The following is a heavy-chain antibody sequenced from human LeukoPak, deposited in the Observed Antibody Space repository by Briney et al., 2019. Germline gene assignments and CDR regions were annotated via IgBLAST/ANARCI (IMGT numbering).Heavy chain of an antibody. CDR1: GFTFSSYA. CDR2: ISYDGSNK. Sequence: GRSLRLSCAASGFTFSSYAMHWVRRAPGKGLEWVAVISYDGSNKYYADSVKGRFTISRDNSKNTLYLQMNSLRAEDTAVYYCARASVSGYDHFDYWGQGTLVTVSS. CDR3: ARASVSGYDHFDY. D-gene: IGHD5-12*01. V-gene: IGHV3-30*01. J-gene: IGHJ4*02.